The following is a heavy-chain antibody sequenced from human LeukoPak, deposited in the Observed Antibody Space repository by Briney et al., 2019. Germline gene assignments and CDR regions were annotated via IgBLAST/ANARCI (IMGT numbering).Heavy chain of an antibody. V-gene: IGHV3-23*01. CDR3: ATQQLVVGYYFDY. CDR1: GFTFSSYA. Sequence: GGSLRLSCAASGFTFSSYAMSWVRQAPGKGLEWVSAFSGSGGSTYYADSVKGRFTISRDNSKNTLYLQMNSLRAEDTAVYYCATQQLVVGYYFDYWGQGTLVTVSS. J-gene: IGHJ4*02. CDR2: FSGSGGST. D-gene: IGHD6-13*01.